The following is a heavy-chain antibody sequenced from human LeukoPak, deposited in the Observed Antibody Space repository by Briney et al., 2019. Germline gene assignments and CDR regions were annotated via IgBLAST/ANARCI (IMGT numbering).Heavy chain of an antibody. CDR3: ARAVVNAGPDRAFDY. Sequence: PSQTLSLTRAVSGGSISSGGYSWSWIRQPPGKGLEWIGYIYHSGSTYYNPSLKSRVTISVDRSKNQFSLKLSSVTAADTAVYYCARAVVNAGPDRAFDYWGQGTLVTVSS. D-gene: IGHD3-22*01. CDR1: GGSISSGGYS. CDR2: IYHSGST. J-gene: IGHJ4*02. V-gene: IGHV4-30-2*01.